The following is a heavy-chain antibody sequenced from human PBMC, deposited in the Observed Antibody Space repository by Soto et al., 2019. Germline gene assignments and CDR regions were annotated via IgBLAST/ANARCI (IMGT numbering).Heavy chain of an antibody. CDR2: ISSSGSTI. V-gene: IGHV3-11*01. Sequence: QVQLVESGGGLVKPGGSLRLSCAASGFTFSDYYMSWIRQAPGKGLEWVSYISSSGSTIYYADSVKGRFTISRDNAKNSLYLQMNSLRAEDTAVYYCARKGGSGSDPRRPYYYYYYMDVWGKGTTVTVSS. CDR1: GFTFSDYY. J-gene: IGHJ6*03. CDR3: ARKGGSGSDPRRPYYYYYYMDV. D-gene: IGHD3-10*01.